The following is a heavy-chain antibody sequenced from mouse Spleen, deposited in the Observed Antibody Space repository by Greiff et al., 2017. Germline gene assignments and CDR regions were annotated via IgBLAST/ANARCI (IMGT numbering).Heavy chain of an antibody. CDR1: GYSFTGYF. V-gene: IGHV1-20*01. CDR2: INPYNGDT. CDR3: SRTFTTGAMGY. D-gene: IGHD1-1*01. Sequence: VQLQQSGPELVKPGDSVKISCKASGYSFTGYFMNWVMQSHGKSLEWIGRINPYNGDTFYNQKFKGKATLTVDKSSSTAHMAIRSLTSEDSAVYYCSRTFTTGAMGYWGQGTSVTVSS. J-gene: IGHJ4*01.